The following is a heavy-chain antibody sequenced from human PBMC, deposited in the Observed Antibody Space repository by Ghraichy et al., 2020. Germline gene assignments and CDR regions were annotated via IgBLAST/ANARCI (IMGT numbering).Heavy chain of an antibody. V-gene: IGHV1-8*01. CDR3: TRNIALTGDFDY. J-gene: IGHJ4*02. CDR2: MHPNSGDT. D-gene: IGHD7-27*01. CDR1: GYTFTSYD. Sequence: ASVKVSCKASGYTFTSYDINWVRQATGQGLEWMGWMHPNSGDTGYAQRFLGRITMTRDTSINTAYMELSSLTSEDTAVYYCTRNIALTGDFDYWGQGSLVTVSS.